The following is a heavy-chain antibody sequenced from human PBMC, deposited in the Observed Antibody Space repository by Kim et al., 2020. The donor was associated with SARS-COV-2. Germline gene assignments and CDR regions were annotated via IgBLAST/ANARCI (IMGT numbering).Heavy chain of an antibody. Sequence: SETLSLTCAVYGGSFSGYYWSWIRQPPGKGLEWIGEINHSGSTNYNPSLKSRVTISVDTSKNQFSLKLSSVTAADTAVYYCARVRGLLWYGHPHPGNGMDVRGQGTTLTVSS. CDR1: GGSFSGYY. CDR2: INHSGST. J-gene: IGHJ6*02. D-gene: IGHD3-10*01. CDR3: ARVRGLLWYGHPHPGNGMDV. V-gene: IGHV4-34*01.